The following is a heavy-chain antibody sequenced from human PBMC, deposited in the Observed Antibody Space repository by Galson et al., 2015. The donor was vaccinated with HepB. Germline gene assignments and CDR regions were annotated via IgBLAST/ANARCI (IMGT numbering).Heavy chain of an antibody. D-gene: IGHD4-17*01. V-gene: IGHV3-74*01. J-gene: IGHJ6*02. CDR2: INSDGSSK. Sequence: SLRLSCAASGFTFSSYDMHWVRQAPGKGLVWVSRINSDGSSKSYADSVKGRFTISRDNAKNTLFLQMNSLRAEDTAVYYCHTTTVTTGYYTMDVWGQGTTVTVSS. CDR1: GFTFSSYD. CDR3: HTTTVTTGYYTMDV.